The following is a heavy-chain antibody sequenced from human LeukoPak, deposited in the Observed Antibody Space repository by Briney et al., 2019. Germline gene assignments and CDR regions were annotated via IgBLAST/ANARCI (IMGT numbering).Heavy chain of an antibody. CDR2: INPNSGGT. V-gene: IGHV1-2*02. Sequence: GASVKVSCKASGYTFTGYYMHWVRQGPGQGLEWMGWINPNSGGTNYAQKFQGRVTMTRDTSISTAYMELSRLRSDDTAVYYCARGTPQLLWFGELFAFDYWGQGTLVTVSS. CDR1: GYTFTGYY. D-gene: IGHD3-10*01. J-gene: IGHJ4*02. CDR3: ARGTPQLLWFGELFAFDY.